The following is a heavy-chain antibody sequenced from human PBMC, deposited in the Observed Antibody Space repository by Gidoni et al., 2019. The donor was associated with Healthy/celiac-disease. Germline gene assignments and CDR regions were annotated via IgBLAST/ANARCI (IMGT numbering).Heavy chain of an antibody. V-gene: IGHV3-15*07. D-gene: IGHD3-10*01. CDR2: IKSKTDGGTT. CDR3: SGEAVRGVIPHYGMDV. Sequence: EVQLVESGGGLVKPGGSLSLSCSASGFTFSNAWMNWVRQAPGKGLEWVGRIKSKTDGGTTDYAAPVKGRFTISRDDSKNTLYLQMNSLKTEDTAVYYCSGEAVRGVIPHYGMDVWGQGTTVTVSS. CDR1: GFTFSNAW. J-gene: IGHJ6*02.